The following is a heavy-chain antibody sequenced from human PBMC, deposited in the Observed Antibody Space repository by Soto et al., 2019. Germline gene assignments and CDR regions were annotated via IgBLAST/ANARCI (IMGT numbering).Heavy chain of an antibody. V-gene: IGHV1-69*06. CDR1: GGTFNSYG. Sequence: QAHLAQSGAEVKKPGSSVTVSCKASGGTFNSYGISWVRQAPGQGLDWMRVIIPLYGTVNYAQKFQGRVSITADKSTSTAYMDLNSLRSDDTAVYYCARVRVIRGVIPSHFGLWGQGTQVTVSS. D-gene: IGHD3-10*01. CDR2: IIPLYGTV. J-gene: IGHJ4*02. CDR3: ARVRVIRGVIPSHFGL.